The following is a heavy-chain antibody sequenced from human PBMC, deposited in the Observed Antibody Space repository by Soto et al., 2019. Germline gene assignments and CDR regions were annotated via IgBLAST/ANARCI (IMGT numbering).Heavy chain of an antibody. CDR1: GFAFSNYG. V-gene: IGHV3-30*18. Sequence: QVQLVESGGDVVQPGRSLRLSCAASGFAFSNYGMHWVRQAPGKGLEWVALIPYDASHKYSEDSVQGRCTISRYNSKNTVFLQKKSLRGEDRAMFYCAQCGCIVTRLVEILGQGTMVTVSP. CDR2: IPYDASHK. D-gene: IGHD2-21*01. CDR3: AQCGCIVTRLVEI. J-gene: IGHJ3*02.